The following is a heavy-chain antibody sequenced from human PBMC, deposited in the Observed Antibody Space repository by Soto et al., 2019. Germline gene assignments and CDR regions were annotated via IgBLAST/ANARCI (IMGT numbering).Heavy chain of an antibody. J-gene: IGHJ4*01. CDR3: ARSRSDSNCHHWGFDF. D-gene: IGHD7-27*01. V-gene: IGHV4-34*01. Sequence: PSETLSLTCAVYGGSFSAYHWSWIRQSPGKGLEWIGGIDHTGATNYKPSLRGRVTMSVDTSKKQFSLRLDSVTAADTAVYYCARSRSDSNCHHWGFDFWGRGXLVTVSS. CDR1: GGSFSAYH. CDR2: IDHTGAT.